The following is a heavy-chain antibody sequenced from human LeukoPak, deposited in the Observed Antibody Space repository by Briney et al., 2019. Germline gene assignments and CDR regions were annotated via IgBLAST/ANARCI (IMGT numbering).Heavy chain of an antibody. Sequence: GGSLRLSCAASGFTVSSNYMSWVRQARGKGLEWVSAISGGGISTYYADSVQGRFTISRDNSKNTLYLQMNSLRADDTAMYYCARDLYDSGPWGQGTLVTVSS. J-gene: IGHJ5*02. CDR3: ARDLYDSGP. D-gene: IGHD3-10*01. CDR1: GFTVSSNY. CDR2: ISGGGIST. V-gene: IGHV3-23*01.